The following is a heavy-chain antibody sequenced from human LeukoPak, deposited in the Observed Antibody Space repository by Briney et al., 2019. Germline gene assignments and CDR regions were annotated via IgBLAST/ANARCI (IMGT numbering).Heavy chain of an antibody. D-gene: IGHD6-19*01. V-gene: IGHV3-30*04. CDR1: GFTFSCYA. CDR3: ARGLEEQWLTTDY. J-gene: IGHJ4*02. CDR2: ISYDGRNK. Sequence: GGSLRLSCAASGFTFSCYAMHWVRQAPGKGLEWVAVISYDGRNKYDADSVKGRFTISRDNSKNTLFLQMNSLRADDTAVYYCARGLEEQWLTTDYWGQGTLVTVSS.